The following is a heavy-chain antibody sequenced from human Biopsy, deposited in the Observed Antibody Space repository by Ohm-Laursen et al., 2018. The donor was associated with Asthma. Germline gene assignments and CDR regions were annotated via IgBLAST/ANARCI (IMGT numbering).Heavy chain of an antibody. CDR1: GGSFSSNY. CDR2: THHSGYT. D-gene: IGHD1-26*01. J-gene: IGHJ6*02. CDR3: ARGSSSRLSQWELLVSGGKRAHSYYGMDV. Sequence: TLSLTCVVYGGSFSSNYWSWIRQTPGKGLEWLGDTHHSGYTKLNPALPSPPTLSVDTSKNQFPLRRTSVTAADTAVYYCARGSSSRLSQWELLVSGGKRAHSYYGMDVWGQGTTVTVSS. V-gene: IGHV4-34*04.